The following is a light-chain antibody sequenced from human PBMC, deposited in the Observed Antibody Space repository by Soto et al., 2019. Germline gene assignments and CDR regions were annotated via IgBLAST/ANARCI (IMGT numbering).Light chain of an antibody. J-gene: IGKJ2*01. CDR2: DAS. CDR3: QLRGNWPPYT. CDR1: QSVSSY. V-gene: IGKV3-11*01. Sequence: EIVLTQSPATLSLSPGERATLSCRASQSVSSYLAWYQQQPGLAPRLLIYDASNRATGIPARFSGSGSGTDFTLTISSLEPEDFAVYYCQLRGNWPPYTFGQGTKLEIK.